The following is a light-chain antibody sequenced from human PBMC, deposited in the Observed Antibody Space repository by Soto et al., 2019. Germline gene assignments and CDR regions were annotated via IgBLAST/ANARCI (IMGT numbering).Light chain of an antibody. J-gene: IGKJ2*01. V-gene: IGKV3-11*01. Sequence: EIVLTQSPATLSLSPGERATLSCRASQSVSSSLAWYQQKPGQAPGLLIYDTSKRATGIPARFSGSWSGTDFTLTIRSLEPEDFGVYYRQQRSDWPRTFGQGTKLEVK. CDR1: QSVSSS. CDR3: QQRSDWPRT. CDR2: DTS.